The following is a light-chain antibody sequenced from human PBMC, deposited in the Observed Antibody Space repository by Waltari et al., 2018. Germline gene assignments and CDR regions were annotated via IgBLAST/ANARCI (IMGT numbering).Light chain of an antibody. J-gene: IGKJ1*01. CDR2: AAS. CDR3: QQSYSTPRT. Sequence: DIQMTQSPSSLSASVGDRVTITCRASQSLSNYLNWYQDKPGKAPKVLSYAASSLQSGVPSRFSVSGSGTDFTLTISSLQPEDFATYYCQQSYSTPRTFGQGTKVEIK. V-gene: IGKV1-39*01. CDR1: QSLSNY.